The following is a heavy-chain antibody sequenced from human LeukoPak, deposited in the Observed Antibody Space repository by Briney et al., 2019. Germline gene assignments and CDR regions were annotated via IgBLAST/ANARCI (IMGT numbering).Heavy chain of an antibody. CDR1: GFTFSSYA. V-gene: IGHV3-23*01. CDR2: ISGSGGST. J-gene: IGHJ4*02. CDR3: ARKHCSSTSSYLDY. Sequence: PGGSLRLSCAASGFTFSSYAMSWVRQAPGKGLEWVSAISGSGGSTYYADSVKGRFTISRDNSKNTLYLQMNSLRAEDTAVYYCARKHCSSTSSYLDYWGQGTLVTVSS. D-gene: IGHD2-2*01.